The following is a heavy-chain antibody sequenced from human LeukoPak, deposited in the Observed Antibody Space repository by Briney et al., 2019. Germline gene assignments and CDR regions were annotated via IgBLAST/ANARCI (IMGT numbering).Heavy chain of an antibody. Sequence: KPSETLSLTCTVSGGSISSYYWSWIRQPAGKGLEWIGRIYTSGSTNYNPSLKSRVTMSVDTSKNQFYLKLSSVTAADTAVYYCASDFYGDYRDYYYYGMDVWGQGPTVTVSS. CDR1: GGSISSYY. D-gene: IGHD4-17*01. V-gene: IGHV4-4*07. CDR3: ASDFYGDYRDYYYYGMDV. CDR2: IYTSGST. J-gene: IGHJ6*02.